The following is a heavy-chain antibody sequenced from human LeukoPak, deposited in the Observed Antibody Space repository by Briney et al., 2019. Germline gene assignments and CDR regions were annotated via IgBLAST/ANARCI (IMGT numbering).Heavy chain of an antibody. CDR2: ISYDGSNK. J-gene: IGHJ1*01. V-gene: IGHV3-30*18. CDR3: AKDSKVLPSTQWYFHH. D-gene: IGHD3-10*01. CDR1: GFTFSSYG. Sequence: PGGSLILSCAASGFTFSSYGMHWVRQAPGKGLEWVVVISYDGSNKYYADSVKGRFTISRDNSKNTLYLQMNSLRAEDTAVYYCAKDSKVLPSTQWYFHHWGQGTLVTVSS.